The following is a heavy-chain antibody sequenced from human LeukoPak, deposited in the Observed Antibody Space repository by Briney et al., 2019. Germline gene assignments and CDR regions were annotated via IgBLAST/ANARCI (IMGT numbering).Heavy chain of an antibody. J-gene: IGHJ4*02. V-gene: IGHV3-7*03. D-gene: IGHD2/OR15-2a*01. CDR3: ARRGSTDY. CDR1: GFSFSGYW. Sequence: GGSLRLSCAASGFSFSGYWMTWVRQAPGKALEWVANIKEDGSEKYYADFVKGRLTISRDNAKNSLDLQMNSLRAEDTAVYYCARRGSTDYWGQGTLVTVSS. CDR2: IKEDGSEK.